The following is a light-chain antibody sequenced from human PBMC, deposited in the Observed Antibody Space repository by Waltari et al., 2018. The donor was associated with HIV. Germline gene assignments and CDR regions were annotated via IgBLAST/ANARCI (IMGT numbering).Light chain of an antibody. CDR2: EVT. Sequence: QSALTQLASVSGSPGQSITISCTGTSSDVGAYNLVSWYQQHPNKAPKLMIFEVTKRPSGGSDRFSGSRSGNTASLTISGLQTEDEGDYYCCSYTGTCIVFGGGTKLTVL. V-gene: IGLV2-23*02. CDR3: CSYTGTCIV. J-gene: IGLJ2*01. CDR1: SSDVGAYNL.